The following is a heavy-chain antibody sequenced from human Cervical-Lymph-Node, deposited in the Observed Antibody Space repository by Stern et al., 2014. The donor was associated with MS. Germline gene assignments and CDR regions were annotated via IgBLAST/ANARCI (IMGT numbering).Heavy chain of an antibody. J-gene: IGHJ4*02. CDR3: AKDLHNWSADY. CDR2: IVIDDRI. V-gene: IGHV3-23*04. D-gene: IGHD1-20*01. Sequence: EVQLEESGGGLVQPGGSVRLSWVRQAPGKGLEYVSGIVIDDRIHYADSVIARFTTSRDNSESTLYLQINSLRVEDTAVYYCAKDLHNWSADYWGPGTLVTVSS.